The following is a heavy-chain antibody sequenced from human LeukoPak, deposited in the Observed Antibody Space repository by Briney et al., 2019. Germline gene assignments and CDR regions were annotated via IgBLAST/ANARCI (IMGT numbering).Heavy chain of an antibody. CDR1: GFTLSNYW. CDR3: ARDLSGYSDY. V-gene: IGHV3-74*01. J-gene: IGHJ4*02. Sequence: GGSLRLSCAASGFTLSNYWMHCVRHAPGKGLVWVSRISDHGSITNFADSVKGRFSISRDTAKNTLYLEMNSLRVEDTAVYYCARDLSGYSDYWGQGALVTVSS. D-gene: IGHD2-15*01. CDR2: ISDHGSIT.